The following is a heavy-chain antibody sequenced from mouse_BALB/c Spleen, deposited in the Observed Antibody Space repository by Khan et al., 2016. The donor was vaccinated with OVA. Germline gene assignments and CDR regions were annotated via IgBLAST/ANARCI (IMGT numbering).Heavy chain of an antibody. Sequence: EVELVESGGGLVKPGESLKISCAASGFTFSNYAMSWVRQTPEKRLEWVATISSGGSYTYYPDSVKGRVTISRDKANNTLYLQISSLGSEDTAMYFCARSPGYYGGTYFDFWGQGTTVTVSS. J-gene: IGHJ2*01. D-gene: IGHD1-1*01. V-gene: IGHV5-9-3*01. CDR2: ISSGGSYT. CDR3: ARSPGYYGGTYFDF. CDR1: GFTFSNYA.